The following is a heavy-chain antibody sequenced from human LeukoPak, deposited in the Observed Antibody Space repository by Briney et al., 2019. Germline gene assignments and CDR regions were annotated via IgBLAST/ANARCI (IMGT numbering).Heavy chain of an antibody. CDR3: VRPRYGSGSYYNVGWFDP. Sequence: ASVKVSCKASGGTFISYAISWVRQAPGQGLEWMGGIIPIFGTANYAQKFQGRVTITADESTSTAYMELSSLRSEDTAVYYCVRPRYGSGSYYNVGWFDPWGQGTLVTVSS. J-gene: IGHJ5*02. CDR1: GGTFISYA. D-gene: IGHD3-10*01. CDR2: IIPIFGTA. V-gene: IGHV1-69*13.